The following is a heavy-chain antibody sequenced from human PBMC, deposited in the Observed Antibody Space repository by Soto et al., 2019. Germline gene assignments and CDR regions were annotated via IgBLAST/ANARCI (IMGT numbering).Heavy chain of an antibody. CDR1: GGSISSYY. D-gene: IGHD6-19*01. V-gene: IGHV4-59*08. CDR2: IYYSGST. CDR3: ARHADGSGWPQTFFDC. J-gene: IGHJ4*02. Sequence: PSETLSLTCTISGGSISSYYWSWIRQPPGKGLEWIGYIYYSGSTNYNPSLKSRVTISVDTPKNEFSLKLSSVTAADTAVYYCARHADGSGWPQTFFDCWGQGTLVTVSS.